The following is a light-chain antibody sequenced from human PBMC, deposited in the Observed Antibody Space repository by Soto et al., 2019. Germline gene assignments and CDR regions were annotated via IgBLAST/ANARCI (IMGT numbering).Light chain of an antibody. CDR1: QSVGYH. CDR3: QQRRSWQVT. V-gene: IGKV3-11*01. CDR2: DAS. Sequence: EIVLTQSPATLSLSPGERATLSCRAMQSVGYHLAWYQQKPGQAPRLLIYDASKRATGIPARFSGSGSGTNFTLTISSLEPEDFAVYYCQQRRSWQVTFGQGTRLEI. J-gene: IGKJ5*01.